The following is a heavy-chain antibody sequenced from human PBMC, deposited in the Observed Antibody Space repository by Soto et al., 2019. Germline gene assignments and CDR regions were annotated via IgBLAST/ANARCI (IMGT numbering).Heavy chain of an antibody. J-gene: IGHJ6*02. Sequence: GGSLRLSCAASGFTFTSYDMHWVRQAPGKGLEWMALILHDGCAEYYADSVKGRFTISRDNSKSTLYLQMNSLRAEDTAVYYCSRSRDGYNFYFYYGMDVWGQGTTVTVSS. V-gene: IGHV3-30*03. CDR1: GFTFTSYD. D-gene: IGHD5-12*01. CDR3: SRSRDGYNFYFYYGMDV. CDR2: ILHDGCAE.